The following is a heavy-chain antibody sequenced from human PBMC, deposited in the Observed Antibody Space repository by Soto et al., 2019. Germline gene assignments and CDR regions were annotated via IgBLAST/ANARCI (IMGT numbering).Heavy chain of an antibody. D-gene: IGHD4-17*01. CDR2: IYYSGST. CDR3: ARDAYYGDYFDY. V-gene: IGHV4-59*01. J-gene: IGHJ4*02. Sequence: EALSLTCTVSVGSISSYYWSWIRQPPGKGLEWIGYIYYSGSTNYNPSLKSRVTISVDTSKNQFSLKLSSVTAADTAVYYCARDAYYGDYFDYWGQGTLVTVSS. CDR1: VGSISSYY.